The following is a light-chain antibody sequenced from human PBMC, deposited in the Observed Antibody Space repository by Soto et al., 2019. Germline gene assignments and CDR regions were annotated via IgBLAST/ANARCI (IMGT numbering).Light chain of an antibody. CDR3: QQFNSYPLT. Sequence: AIPLTQSPSSLSASVGDRVTITCRASQGISSALAWYQQKPGKAPNLLIYDASSLESGVPSRFSGSESGTDFTLTISSLQPEDFATYYCQQFNSYPLTFGGGTKVEIK. V-gene: IGKV1-13*02. CDR1: QGISSA. CDR2: DAS. J-gene: IGKJ4*01.